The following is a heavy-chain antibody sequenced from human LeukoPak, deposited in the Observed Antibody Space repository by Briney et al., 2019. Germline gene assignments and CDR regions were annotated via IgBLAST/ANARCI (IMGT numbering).Heavy chain of an antibody. CDR1: GFIFTNYD. J-gene: IGHJ4*02. V-gene: IGHV3-23*01. Sequence: PGASLRLSCAASGFIFTNYDMSWVRQAPGKGLEWVSSIRAIFETTYYADSVKGRFTISRDNAKNMLYLQMNTLRAEDTAVYYCAKSGEGYCTRTSCLYFSDLWGQGTLVTVSS. CDR2: IRAIFETT. CDR3: AKSGEGYCTRTSCLYFSDL. D-gene: IGHD2-2*01.